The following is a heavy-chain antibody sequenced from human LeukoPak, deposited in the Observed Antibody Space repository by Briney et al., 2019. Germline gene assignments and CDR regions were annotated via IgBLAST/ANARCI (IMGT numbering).Heavy chain of an antibody. CDR2: INHSGST. V-gene: IGHV4-34*01. CDR3: ARARYYDSSGYPRGNWFDP. J-gene: IGHJ5*02. CDR1: GGSFSGYY. Sequence: SETLSLTCAVYGGSFSGYYWSWIRQPPGKGLEWIGEINHSGSTNYNPSLKSRVTISVDTSKNQFSLRLSSVTAADTAVYYCARARYYDSSGYPRGNWFDPWGQGTLVTVSS. D-gene: IGHD3-22*01.